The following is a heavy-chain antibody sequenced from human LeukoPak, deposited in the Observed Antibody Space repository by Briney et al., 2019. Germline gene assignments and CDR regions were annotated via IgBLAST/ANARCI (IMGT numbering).Heavy chain of an antibody. CDR1: GDSISGFY. J-gene: IGHJ4*02. D-gene: IGHD5-12*01. Sequence: SETLSLTCTVSGDSISGFYWSWIRQAAGKGLEWIGHIYTSGSTNYNSSLKSRVTMSVDMSKNQFSLKLSSVTAADTAVYYCARDLGGMVATLWGQGTLVTVSS. CDR2: IYTSGST. CDR3: ARDLGGMVATL. V-gene: IGHV4-4*07.